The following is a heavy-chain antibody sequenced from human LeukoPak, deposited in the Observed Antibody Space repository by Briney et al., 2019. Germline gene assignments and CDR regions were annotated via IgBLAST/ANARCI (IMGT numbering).Heavy chain of an antibody. Sequence: GGSLRLSCAASGFTFSSYGMHWVRQAPGKGLEWVAVKSYDGSNKYYADSVKGRFTISRDNSKNTLYLQMNSLRAEDTAVYYCAKTYYYDSSGYYSYYYYYYGMDVWGQGTTVTVSS. V-gene: IGHV3-30*18. CDR3: AKTYYYDSSGYYSYYYYYYGMDV. J-gene: IGHJ6*02. CDR2: KSYDGSNK. D-gene: IGHD3-22*01. CDR1: GFTFSSYG.